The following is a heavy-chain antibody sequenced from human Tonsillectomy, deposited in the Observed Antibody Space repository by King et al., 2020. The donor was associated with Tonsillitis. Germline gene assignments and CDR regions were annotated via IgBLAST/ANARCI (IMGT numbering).Heavy chain of an antibody. D-gene: IGHD3-10*01. Sequence: VQLVESGGGLVQPGGSLRLSCAASGFVFSSYSMNWVRQAPGKGLEWVSYISSSSGTIYYADSVKDRFTISRANAKNSLDLQMNSLRDEDTAVYYCVRDLWFGESSGFFDYWGQGTQVTVSS. V-gene: IGHV3-48*02. J-gene: IGHJ4*02. CDR1: GFVFSSYS. CDR3: VRDLWFGESSGFFDY. CDR2: ISSSSGTI.